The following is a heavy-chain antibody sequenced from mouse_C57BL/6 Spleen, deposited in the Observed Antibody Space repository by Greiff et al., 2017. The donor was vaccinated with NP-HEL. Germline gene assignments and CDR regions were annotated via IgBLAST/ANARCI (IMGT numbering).Heavy chain of an antibody. J-gene: IGHJ3*01. D-gene: IGHD2-4*01. CDR2: ISSGGDYI. V-gene: IGHV5-9-1*02. CDR3: TRERGIYYEYDGPFAY. CDR1: GFTFSSYA. Sequence: EVMLVESGEGLVKPGGSLKLSCAASGFTFSSYAMSWVRQTPEKRLEWVAYISSGGDYIYYADTVKGRFTISRDNARNTLYLQMSSLKSEDTAMYYCTRERGIYYEYDGPFAYWGQGTLVTVSA.